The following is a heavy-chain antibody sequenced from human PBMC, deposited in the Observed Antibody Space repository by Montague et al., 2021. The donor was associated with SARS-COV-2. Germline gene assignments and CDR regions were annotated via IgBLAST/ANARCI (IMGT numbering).Heavy chain of an antibody. J-gene: IGHJ4*02. CDR3: AREVGRYYVWRPDS. V-gene: IGHV4-61*02. CDR2: IYTSGST. D-gene: IGHD1-26*01. Sequence: TLSLTCTVPGGSISSGNYYWSWIRQPAGKGLEWIGRIYTSGSTYYNPSLKSRVTISADTYKNQFFLTLSSMTAADTAVYYCAREVGRYYVWRPDSWGQGTLVTVSS. CDR1: GGSISSGNYY.